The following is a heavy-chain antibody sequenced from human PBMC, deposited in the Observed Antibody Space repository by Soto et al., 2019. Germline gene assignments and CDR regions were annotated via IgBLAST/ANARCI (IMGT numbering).Heavy chain of an antibody. CDR2: VHWNDDK. J-gene: IGHJ4*02. V-gene: IGHV2-5*01. Sequence: QITLKESGPTLVKPTQTLTLTCTFSGFSLTTSGVGLCWIRQPPGKALEWLALVHWNDDKRYSPSLKTRLTITKDTSKNQVVLIMTNMDPVDTATYYCAHYSGSYLCGFGYFDYWGQGTLVTVSS. D-gene: IGHD1-26*01. CDR1: GFSLTTSGVG. CDR3: AHYSGSYLCGFGYFDY.